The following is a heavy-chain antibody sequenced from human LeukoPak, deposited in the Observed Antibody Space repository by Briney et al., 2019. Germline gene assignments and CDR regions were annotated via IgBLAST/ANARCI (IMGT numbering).Heavy chain of an antibody. D-gene: IGHD3-10*01. J-gene: IGHJ6*03. V-gene: IGHV1-69*10. Sequence: GASVKVSCKASGGTFSSYAISWVRQAPGQGLEWMGGFDPEDGETIYAQKFQGRVTITADKSTSTAYMELSSLRSEDTAVYYCARAPFNYGSGRPPFNYYYMDVWGKGTTVTVSS. CDR1: GGTFSSYA. CDR2: FDPEDGET. CDR3: ARAPFNYGSGRPPFNYYYMDV.